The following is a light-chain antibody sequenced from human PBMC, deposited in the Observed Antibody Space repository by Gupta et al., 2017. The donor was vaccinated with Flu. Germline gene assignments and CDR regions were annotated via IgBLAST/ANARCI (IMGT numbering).Light chain of an antibody. CDR2: GAS. V-gene: IGKV3-20*01. CDR1: QTLTHNY. J-gene: IGKJ2*01. Sequence: ENVSTQSPGTLSLSPGERATLSCRASQTLTHNYLAWYQQKRGQPPRLLIYGASSRSTGIPDRFSGSGSGTXFTLTIXRLDPEDFTVYYCHQVCYSPYTFGXGTKLEIK. CDR3: HQVCYSPYT.